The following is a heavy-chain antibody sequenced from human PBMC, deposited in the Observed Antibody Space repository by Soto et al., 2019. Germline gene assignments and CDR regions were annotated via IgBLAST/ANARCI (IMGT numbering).Heavy chain of an antibody. CDR1: GFSFGVYW. J-gene: IGHJ4*01. Sequence: EVQLEESGGGLVQPGGSLRLSCGASGFSFGVYWMSWVRQAPGKGLEWLATIKWDASEKRYVDSVKGRFTTSRDNAKNSLYLQMDSLRAEDTAIYYCARDSVYCSRSSVNHYLDYWGHGTLVTVSS. CDR2: IKWDASEK. V-gene: IGHV3-7*01. D-gene: IGHD3-10*01. CDR3: ARDSVYCSRSSVNHYLDY.